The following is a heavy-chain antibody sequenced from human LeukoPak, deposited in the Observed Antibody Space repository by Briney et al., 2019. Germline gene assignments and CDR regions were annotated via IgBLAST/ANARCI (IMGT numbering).Heavy chain of an antibody. CDR1: GFTFSSYG. V-gene: IGHV3-30*18. D-gene: IGHD6-19*01. CDR2: ISYDGSNK. J-gene: IGHJ4*02. Sequence: GGSLRLSCAASGFTFSSYGMHWVRQAPGKGLEGVAVISYDGSNKYYADTVKGRFTISRDNSKNTLYMQMNSLRAEDTAVYYCAKAGDSSGWYVHYWGQGTLVTVSS. CDR3: AKAGDSSGWYVHY.